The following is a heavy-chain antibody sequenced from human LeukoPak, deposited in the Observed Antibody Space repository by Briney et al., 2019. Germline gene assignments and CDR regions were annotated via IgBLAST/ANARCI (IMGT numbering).Heavy chain of an antibody. Sequence: PSETLSLTCTVSGGSISSYYWSWIRQPPGKGLEWIGYIYKRGSTNYNPSLKSRVTISVDTSKNQFSLKLSSVTAADTAVYYCASEPKKTTIFGVVTPLPYFDYWGQGTLVTVSS. J-gene: IGHJ4*02. D-gene: IGHD3-3*01. V-gene: IGHV4-59*01. CDR2: IYKRGST. CDR1: GGSISSYY. CDR3: ASEPKKTTIFGVVTPLPYFDY.